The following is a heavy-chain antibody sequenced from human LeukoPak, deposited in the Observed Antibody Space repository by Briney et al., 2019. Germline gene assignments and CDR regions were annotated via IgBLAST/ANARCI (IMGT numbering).Heavy chain of an antibody. CDR1: GFTFSSYG. CDR3: AREPAYYDSSGYYSYYFDY. D-gene: IGHD3-22*01. J-gene: IGHJ4*02. Sequence: GSLRLSCAASGFTFSSYGMHWVRQAPGKGLEWVAVISYDGSNKYYADSVKGRFTISRDNSKNTLYLQMNSLRAEDTAVYYCAREPAYYDSSGYYSYYFDYWGQGTLVTVSS. CDR2: ISYDGSNK. V-gene: IGHV3-30*03.